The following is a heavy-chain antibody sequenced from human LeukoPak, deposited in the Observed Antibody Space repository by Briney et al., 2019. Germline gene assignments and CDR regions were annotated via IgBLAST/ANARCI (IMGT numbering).Heavy chain of an antibody. J-gene: IGHJ3*02. D-gene: IGHD6-13*01. CDR1: GGTFSSYA. V-gene: IGHV1-69*04. Sequence: SVKVSCKASGGTFSSYAISWVRQAPGQGLEWMGRIIPILGIANYAQKFQGRVTITADKSTSTAYMELSSLRSEDTAVYYCARPPDPYSDNAFDIWGQGTMVTVSS. CDR2: IIPILGIA. CDR3: ARPPDPYSDNAFDI.